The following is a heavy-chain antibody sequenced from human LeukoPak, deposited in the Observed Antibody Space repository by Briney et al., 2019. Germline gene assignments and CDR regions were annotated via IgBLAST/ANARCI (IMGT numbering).Heavy chain of an antibody. Sequence: GGSLRLSCAASGFTVSSNYMSWVRQAPGKGLEWASVIYSGGSTYYADSVKGRFTISRHNSKNTLYLQMNSLRAEDTAVYYCARDFDYYGSGSARDVWGQGTTVTVSS. CDR2: IYSGGST. J-gene: IGHJ6*02. CDR1: GFTVSSNY. V-gene: IGHV3-53*04. CDR3: ARDFDYYGSGSARDV. D-gene: IGHD3-10*01.